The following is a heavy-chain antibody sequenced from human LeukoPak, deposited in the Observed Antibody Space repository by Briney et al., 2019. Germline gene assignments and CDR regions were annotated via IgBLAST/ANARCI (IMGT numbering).Heavy chain of an antibody. CDR3: AREAVTRNYFDY. Sequence: GGSLRLSCAASGFTFSSYGMHWVRQAPGKGLEWASVIYSGGSTYYADSVKGRFTISRDNSKNTLYLQMNSLRAEDTAVYYCAREAVTRNYFDYWGQGTLVTVSS. J-gene: IGHJ4*02. D-gene: IGHD4-17*01. V-gene: IGHV3-53*01. CDR2: IYSGGST. CDR1: GFTFSSYG.